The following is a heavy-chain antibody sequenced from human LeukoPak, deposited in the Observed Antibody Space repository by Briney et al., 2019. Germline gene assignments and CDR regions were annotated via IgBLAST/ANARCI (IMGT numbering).Heavy chain of an antibody. V-gene: IGHV5-51*01. CDR3: ARIPSTSVILFDY. D-gene: IGHD2-2*01. Sequence: GESLKISCKGSGYSFTSYWIGWVRQMPGKGLEWMGIIYPGDSDTRYSPSFQGQVTVSADKSISTAYLQWSSLKASDTAMYYCARIPSTSVILFDYWGQGTLVTVSS. CDR2: IYPGDSDT. J-gene: IGHJ4*02. CDR1: GYSFTSYW.